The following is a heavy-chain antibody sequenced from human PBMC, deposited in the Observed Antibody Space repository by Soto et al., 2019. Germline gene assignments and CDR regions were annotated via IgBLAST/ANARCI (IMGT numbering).Heavy chain of an antibody. D-gene: IGHD3-10*01. CDR1: GGTFSSYA. Sequence: SVKVSCKASGGTFSSYAISWVRQAPGQGLEWMGGIIPIFGTANYAQKLQGRVTITADKSTSTAYMELSSLRSEDTAVYYCAREPGVGSYYGSGSYYRVSDAFDIWGQGTMVTVSS. J-gene: IGHJ3*02. CDR3: AREPGVGSYYGSGSYYRVSDAFDI. CDR2: IIPIFGTA. V-gene: IGHV1-69*06.